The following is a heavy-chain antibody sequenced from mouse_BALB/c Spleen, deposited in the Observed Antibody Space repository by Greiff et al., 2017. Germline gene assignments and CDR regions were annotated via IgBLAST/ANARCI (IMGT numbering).Heavy chain of an antibody. D-gene: IGHD4-1*01. J-gene: IGHJ2*01. V-gene: IGHV5-12-1*01. CDR2: ISSGGGST. CDR3: ARQGEANWDLFDY. CDR1: GFAFSSYD. Sequence: EVKLVESGGGLVKPGGSLKLSCAASGFAFSSYDMSWVRQTPEKRLEWVAYISSGGGSTYYPDTVKGRFTISRDNAKNTLYLQMSSLKSEDTAMYYCARQGEANWDLFDYWGQGTTLTVSS.